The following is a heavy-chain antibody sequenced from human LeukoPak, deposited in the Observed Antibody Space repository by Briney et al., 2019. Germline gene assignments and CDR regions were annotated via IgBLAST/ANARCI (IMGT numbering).Heavy chain of an antibody. CDR3: ARGGIAVADGNWFDP. CDR1: GYTFTSYG. J-gene: IGHJ5*02. Sequence: ASVKVSCKASGYTFTSYGISWVRQAPGQGLEWMGCVSAYNGNTNYAQKLQGRVTMTTDTSTSTAYMELRSLRSDDTAVYYCARGGIAVADGNWFDPWGQGTLVTVSS. CDR2: VSAYNGNT. D-gene: IGHD6-19*01. V-gene: IGHV1-18*01.